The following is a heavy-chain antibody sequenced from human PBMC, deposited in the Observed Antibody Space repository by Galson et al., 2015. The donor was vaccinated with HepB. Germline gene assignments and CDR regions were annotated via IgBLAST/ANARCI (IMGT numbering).Heavy chain of an antibody. J-gene: IGHJ6*02. V-gene: IGHV1-69*13. CDR1: GGTFSSYA. CDR3: AGGHCGGDCLYYYYYGMDV. Sequence: SVKVSCKASGGTFSSYAISWVRQAPGQGLEWMGGIIPIFGTANYAQKFQGRVTITADESTSTAYMELSSLRSEDTAVYYCAGGHCGGDCLYYYYYGMDVWGQGTTVTVSS. CDR2: IIPIFGTA. D-gene: IGHD2-21*02.